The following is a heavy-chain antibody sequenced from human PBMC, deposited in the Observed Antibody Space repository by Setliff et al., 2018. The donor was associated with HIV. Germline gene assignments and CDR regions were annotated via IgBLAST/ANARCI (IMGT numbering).Heavy chain of an antibody. D-gene: IGHD6-13*01. Sequence: ASVKISCKASGYSFARYGLSWVRQAPGQRLEWMGWVNEDNGDRNFAPNVQGRIVLTTDTSTNTAYMELTSLTSEDTALYYCVRDEKRAAAGSLYYFDLWGQGTLVTVSS. V-gene: IGHV1-18*01. J-gene: IGHJ4*02. CDR1: GYSFARYG. CDR2: VNEDNGDR. CDR3: VRDEKRAAAGSLYYFDL.